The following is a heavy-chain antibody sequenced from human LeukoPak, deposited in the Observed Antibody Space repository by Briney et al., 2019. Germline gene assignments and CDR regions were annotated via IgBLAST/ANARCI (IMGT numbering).Heavy chain of an antibody. CDR1: GFTFSDYY. J-gene: IGHJ6*03. CDR3: SRADYYGSGSPISLDV. CDR2: IRSRAYGATT. D-gene: IGHD3-10*01. V-gene: IGHV3-49*04. Sequence: GGSLRLSCAASGFTFSDYYMSWVRQAPGKGLEWVGFIRSRAYGATTEYAASVKSRFTISRDDSKSIAFLQMNSLKTEDTAVYYCSRADYYGSGSPISLDVWGKGTTVTVS.